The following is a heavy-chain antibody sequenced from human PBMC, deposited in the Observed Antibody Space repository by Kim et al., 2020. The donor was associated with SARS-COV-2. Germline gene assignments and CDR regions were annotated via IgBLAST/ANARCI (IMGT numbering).Heavy chain of an antibody. V-gene: IGHV4-34*01. J-gene: IGHJ3*01. Sequence: SETLSLTCAVYGGSFSGYYWSWIRQPPGKGLEWIGEINHSGSTNYNPSLKSRVTISVDTSKNQFSLKLSSVTAADTAVYYCARGRYYDYVWGSYRHNDA. D-gene: IGHD3-16*02. CDR3: ARGRYYDYVWGSYRHNDA. CDR2: INHSGST. CDR1: GGSFSGYY.